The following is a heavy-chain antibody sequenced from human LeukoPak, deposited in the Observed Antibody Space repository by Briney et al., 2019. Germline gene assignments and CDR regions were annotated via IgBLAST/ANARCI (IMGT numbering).Heavy chain of an antibody. CDR1: GGSISSYY. V-gene: IGHV4-59*01. CDR3: AREAAAVGGYYFDY. J-gene: IGHJ4*02. Sequence: SETLFLTCTVSGGSISSYYWSWIRQPPGKGLEWIGYIYYSGSTNYNPSLKSRVTISVDTSKNQFSLKLSSVTAADTAVYYCAREAAAVGGYYFDYWGQGTLVTVSS. CDR2: IYYSGST. D-gene: IGHD6-13*01.